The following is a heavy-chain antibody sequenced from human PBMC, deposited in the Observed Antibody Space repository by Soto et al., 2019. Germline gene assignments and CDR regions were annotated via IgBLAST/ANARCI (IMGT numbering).Heavy chain of an antibody. Sequence: SETLSLTCAVYGGSFSGYYWSWIRQPPGKGLEWIGEINHSGSTNYNPSLKSRVTISVDTSKNQFSLKLSSVTAADTAVYYCARGRFFSSSPILDYWGQGTLVTVSS. D-gene: IGHD6-6*01. J-gene: IGHJ4*02. CDR1: GGSFSGYY. CDR2: INHSGST. V-gene: IGHV4-34*01. CDR3: ARGRFFSSSPILDY.